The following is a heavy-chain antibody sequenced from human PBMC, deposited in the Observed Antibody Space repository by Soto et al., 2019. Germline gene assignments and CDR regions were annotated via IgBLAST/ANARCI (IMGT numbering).Heavy chain of an antibody. Sequence: GKVSCKASGYTFTSYAMHWVRQAPGQRLEWMGWINAGNGNTKYSQKFQGRVTITRDTSASTAYMELSSLRSEDTAVYYCARDGIAAAGTGAFDIWGQGTMVTVS. CDR3: ARDGIAAAGTGAFDI. V-gene: IGHV1-3*01. J-gene: IGHJ3*02. CDR2: INAGNGNT. D-gene: IGHD6-13*01. CDR1: GYTFTSYA.